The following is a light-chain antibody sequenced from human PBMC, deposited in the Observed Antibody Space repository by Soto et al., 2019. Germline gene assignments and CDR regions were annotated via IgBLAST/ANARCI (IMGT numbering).Light chain of an antibody. CDR2: AAS. J-gene: IGKJ4*01. V-gene: IGKV1-39*01. Sequence: DIQMTQSPSSLSASVGDRVTITCRASQSISSWLAWYQQKPGKAPKLLIYAASSLQRGVPSRFGGSGSGTDFTLTISSLQPEDFATYYCQQSYSTPRFGGGTKVDIK. CDR3: QQSYSTPR. CDR1: QSISSW.